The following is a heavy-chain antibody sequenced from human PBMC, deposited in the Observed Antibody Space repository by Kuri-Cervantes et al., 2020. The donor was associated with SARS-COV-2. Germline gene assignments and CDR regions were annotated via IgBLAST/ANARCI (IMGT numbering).Heavy chain of an antibody. CDR1: GGSISSSSYY. CDR2: IYYSGST. J-gene: IGHJ4*02. Sequence: SETLSLTCTVSGGSISSSSYYWGWIRQPPGKGLEWIGSIYYSGSTYYNPSLKSRLTISVDTSKNQFSLKLSSVTAADTAVYYCASSRDDYGGNHDYWGQGTLVTVSS. V-gene: IGHV4-39*01. D-gene: IGHD4-23*01. CDR3: ASSRDDYGGNHDY.